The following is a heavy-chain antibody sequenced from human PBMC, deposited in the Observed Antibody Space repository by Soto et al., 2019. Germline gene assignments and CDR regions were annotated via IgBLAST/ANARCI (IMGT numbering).Heavy chain of an antibody. D-gene: IGHD6-13*01. J-gene: IGHJ4*02. Sequence: VQLLESGGGLVQPGGSLRLSCAASGLTFISYAMSWVRQAPGKGLEWVSALSGGTSSTYYADSVKGRFTISRDNSKNTLYLQTNSLRAADTAVYYCAKDRWAAAGTTTRDYGGQGTLVTVSS. CDR1: GLTFISYA. CDR3: AKDRWAAAGTTTRDY. CDR2: LSGGTSST. V-gene: IGHV3-23*01.